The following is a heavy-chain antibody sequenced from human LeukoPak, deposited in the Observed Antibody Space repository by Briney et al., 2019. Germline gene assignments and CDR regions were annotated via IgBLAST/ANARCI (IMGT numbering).Heavy chain of an antibody. D-gene: IGHD3-22*01. V-gene: IGHV4-59*12. CDR1: GGSISSYY. J-gene: IGHJ3*01. CDR2: IYYSGST. CDR3: AREKTAYYYDRSGFSEGAFDV. Sequence: PSETLSLTCTVSGGSISSYYWSWIRQPPGKGLEWIGYIYYSGSTYYNPSLESRITMSVDTSENQFSLKLTSVTAADTAVYYCAREKTAYYYDRSGFSEGAFDVWGQGAMVTVSS.